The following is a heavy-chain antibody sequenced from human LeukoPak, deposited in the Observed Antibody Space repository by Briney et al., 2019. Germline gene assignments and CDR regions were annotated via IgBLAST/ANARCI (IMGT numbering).Heavy chain of an antibody. V-gene: IGHV3-23*01. Sequence: PGGSLRLSCAASGFTFSSYAMSWVRQAPGKGLEWVSAISGSGGSIYYADSVKGRFTISRDNSKNTLYLQMNSLRAEDTAVYYCAKDPGYSYGYSLDYWGQGTLVTVSS. CDR1: GFTFSSYA. CDR3: AKDPGYSYGYSLDY. D-gene: IGHD5-18*01. CDR2: ISGSGGSI. J-gene: IGHJ4*02.